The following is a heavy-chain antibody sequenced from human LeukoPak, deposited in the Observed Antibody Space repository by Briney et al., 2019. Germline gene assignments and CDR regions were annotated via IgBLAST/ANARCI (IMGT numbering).Heavy chain of an antibody. V-gene: IGHV3-53*01. CDR1: GFTVSSNY. J-gene: IGHJ6*03. D-gene: IGHD2-21*02. CDR2: IYSGGST. Sequence: GGSLRLSCAASGFTVSSNYMSWVRQAPGKGLEWVSVIYSGGSTYYADSVKGRFTISRDNSKNTLYLQMNSLRAEDTAVYYCARGGCGGDCYSYYYYYMDVWGKGTTATISS. CDR3: ARGGCGGDCYSYYYYYMDV.